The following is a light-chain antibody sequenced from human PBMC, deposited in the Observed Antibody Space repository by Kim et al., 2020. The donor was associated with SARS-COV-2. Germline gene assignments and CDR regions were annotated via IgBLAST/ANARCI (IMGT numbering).Light chain of an antibody. CDR2: GAY. J-gene: IGKJ1*01. CDR3: QQYGNSLWT. Sequence: EIVLTQSPGTLSLSPGERATLSCRASQSVSSSFIAWYQQKAGQAPRLLIYGAYSRATGIPDRFGGSGSGTDFILTISRLEPEDFAVYYCQQYGNSLWTFGQGTKVDIK. CDR1: QSVSSSF. V-gene: IGKV3-20*01.